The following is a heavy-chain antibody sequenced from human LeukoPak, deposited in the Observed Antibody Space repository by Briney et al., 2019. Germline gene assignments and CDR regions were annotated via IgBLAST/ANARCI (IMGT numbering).Heavy chain of an antibody. J-gene: IGHJ3*02. Sequence: PGRSLRLSCAASGFTFDDYAMHWVRQAPGKGLEWVSGISWNSGSIGYADSVKGRFTISRDNAKNSLYLQMNSLRAEDTALYYCAKDWSVTTDTNDAFDIWGQGTMVTVSS. CDR1: GFTFDDYA. D-gene: IGHD4-17*01. V-gene: IGHV3-9*01. CDR2: ISWNSGSI. CDR3: AKDWSVTTDTNDAFDI.